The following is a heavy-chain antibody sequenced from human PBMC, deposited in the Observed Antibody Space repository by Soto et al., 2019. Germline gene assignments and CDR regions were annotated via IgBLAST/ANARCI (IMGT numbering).Heavy chain of an antibody. CDR2: ISGSGGST. J-gene: IGHJ6*02. D-gene: IGHD4-4*01. CDR3: AKVLHYSNHYGRDYYYYYGMDV. CDR1: GFTFSSYA. Sequence: EVQLLESGGGLVQPGGSLRLSCAASGFTFSSYAMSWVRQAPGKGLEWVSAISGSGGSTYYADSVKGRFTISRDNSKNTLYLQMNSLRAGDTAVYYCAKVLHYSNHYGRDYYYYYGMDVWGQGTTVTVSS. V-gene: IGHV3-23*01.